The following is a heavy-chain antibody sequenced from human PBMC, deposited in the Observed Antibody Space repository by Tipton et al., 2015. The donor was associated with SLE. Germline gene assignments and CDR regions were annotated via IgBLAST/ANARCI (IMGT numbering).Heavy chain of an antibody. CDR3: ATDYRGFNWFDP. CDR2: VFYTGST. D-gene: IGHD3-16*02. Sequence: TLSLTCIVSGDSLIKYYWNWFRQSPGKRLEWIGYVFYTGSTNYNPSFKSRVTISVDTSKNQFSLKLRSVTAADTAVYYCATDYRGFNWFDPWGQGTLVTVSS. CDR1: GDSLIKYY. V-gene: IGHV4-59*12. J-gene: IGHJ5*02.